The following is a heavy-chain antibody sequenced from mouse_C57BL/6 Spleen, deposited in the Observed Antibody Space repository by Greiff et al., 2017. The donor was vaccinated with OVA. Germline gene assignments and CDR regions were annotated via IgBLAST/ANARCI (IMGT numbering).Heavy chain of an antibody. CDR2: IYPGDGDT. D-gene: IGHD1-1*01. CDR1: GYAFSSYW. CDR3: ARWYYGSSYEGYYYAMDY. Sequence: QVQLKQSGAELVKPGASVKISCKASGYAFSSYWMNWVKQRPGKGLEWIGQIYPGDGDTNYNGKFKGKATLTADKSSSTAYMQLSSLTSEDSAVYFCARWYYGSSYEGYYYAMDYWGQGTSVTVSS. J-gene: IGHJ4*01. V-gene: IGHV1-80*01.